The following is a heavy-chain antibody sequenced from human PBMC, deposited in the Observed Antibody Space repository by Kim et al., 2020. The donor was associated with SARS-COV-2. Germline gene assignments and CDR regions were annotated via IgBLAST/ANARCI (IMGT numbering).Heavy chain of an antibody. D-gene: IGHD2-15*01. J-gene: IGHJ6*01. CDR2: IFSGGSST. CDR3: AKDIGGGNYYYYGLDV. CDR1: GINFRTYA. V-gene: IGHV3-23*03. Sequence: GGSLRLSCAASGINFRTYAMHWVRQAPGKGLEWVSVIFSGGSSTYYADSVKGRFTISRATSKTPLYLQMNSLRAEDTAVYYCAKDIGGGNYYYYGLDVWG.